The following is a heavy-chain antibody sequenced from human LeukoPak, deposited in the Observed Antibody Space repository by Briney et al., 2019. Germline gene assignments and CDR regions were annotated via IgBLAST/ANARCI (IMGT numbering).Heavy chain of an antibody. V-gene: IGHV1-2*02. CDR3: ARDGVLGSGPGDI. D-gene: IGHD2-15*01. CDR2: INPNSGGT. CDR1: GYTFTGYY. Sequence: GVSVKVSCKASGYTFTGYYMHWVRQAPGQGLEWMGWINPNSGGTNYAQKFQGRVTMTRDTSISTAYMELSRLRSDDTAVYYCARDGVLGSGPGDIWGQGTMVTVSS. J-gene: IGHJ3*02.